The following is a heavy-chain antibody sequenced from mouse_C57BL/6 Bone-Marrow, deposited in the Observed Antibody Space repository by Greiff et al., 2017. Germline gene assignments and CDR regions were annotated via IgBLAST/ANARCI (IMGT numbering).Heavy chain of an antibody. J-gene: IGHJ2*01. CDR3: AGYDDFDY. CDR2: IDPSDSYT. D-gene: IGHD2-2*01. CDR1: GYTFTSYW. Sequence: VQLQQPGAELVKPGASVKLSCKASGYTFTSYWMQWVKQRPGQGLEWIGEIDPSDSYTNYNQKFKGKATLTVDTSSSTAYMQLSSLTSEDSAVYYCAGYDDFDYWGQGTTLTVSS. V-gene: IGHV1-50*01.